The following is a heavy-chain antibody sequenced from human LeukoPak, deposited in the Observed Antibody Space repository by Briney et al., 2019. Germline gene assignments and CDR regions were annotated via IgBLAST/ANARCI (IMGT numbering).Heavy chain of an antibody. Sequence: GASVKVSCKASGYAFTNYGISWVRQAPGQGLEWMGWTRTDNGNTDYAQKFQGRVTMTTDTSTSTAYMELRSLRSDDTAVYYCARDRSSSFFWGQGTLVTVSS. D-gene: IGHD6-6*01. V-gene: IGHV1-18*01. CDR3: ARDRSSSFF. CDR2: TRTDNGNT. CDR1: GYAFTNYG. J-gene: IGHJ4*02.